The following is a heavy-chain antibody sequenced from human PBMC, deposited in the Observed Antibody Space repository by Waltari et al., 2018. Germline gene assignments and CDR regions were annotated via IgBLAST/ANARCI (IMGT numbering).Heavy chain of an antibody. CDR1: GFTFCSDW. J-gene: IGHJ5*02. V-gene: IGHV3-7*01. CDR3: ARVRYWGSFWFDP. D-gene: IGHD7-27*01. CDR2: IKQDGSEK. Sequence: EVQLVESGGGLVQPGGSLRLSCAASGFTFCSDWMSWVRQAPGKGLEWVANIKQDGSEKYYVDSVKGRFTISRDNAKNSLYLQMNSLRAEDTAVYYCARVRYWGSFWFDPWGQGTLVTVSS.